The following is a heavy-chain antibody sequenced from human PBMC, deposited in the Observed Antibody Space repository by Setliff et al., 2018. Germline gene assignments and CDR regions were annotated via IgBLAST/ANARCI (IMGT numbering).Heavy chain of an antibody. V-gene: IGHV3-11*01. D-gene: IGHD1-1*01. Sequence: FTNTNNYWGWIRQTPGKGLEWVAYISRGATTTYYTDSVKGRFTISRDDGKNSLYLQMNSLRAEDTAVYYCSTKGVPGTGGQGTRGTVSS. CDR3: STKGVPGT. CDR1: FTNTNNY. CDR2: ISRGATTT. J-gene: IGHJ4*02.